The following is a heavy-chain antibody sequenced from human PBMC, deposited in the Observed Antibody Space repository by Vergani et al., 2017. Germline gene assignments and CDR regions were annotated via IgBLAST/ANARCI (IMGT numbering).Heavy chain of an antibody. J-gene: IGHJ5*02. CDR3: AKYANHIPIFGAWFDP. V-gene: IGHV3-30*02. CDR2: IRYDGSNK. Sequence: QVQLVESGGGVVQPGGSLRLSCAASGFTFSSYGMHWVRQAPGKGLEWVAFIRYDGSNKYYADSVKGRFTISRDNSKNTLYPHMNSLRAEDTAVYCCAKYANHIPIFGAWFDPWGQGTLVTVSS. CDR1: GFTFSSYG. D-gene: IGHD3-3*01.